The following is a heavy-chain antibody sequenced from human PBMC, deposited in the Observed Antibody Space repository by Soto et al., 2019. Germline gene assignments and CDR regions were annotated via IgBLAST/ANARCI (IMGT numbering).Heavy chain of an antibody. CDR1: GLNVGSSY. Sequence: EVQVVESGGGLVQPGGSLRLSCAASGLNVGSSYMSWVRQAPGKGLEWVSDIYTGGSTYYADSVKGRFTISRHSSKDSLDLQMNSLRAEDTAVYYCATFDDSRGFTRSYAFDIWGQGTKVTVSS. J-gene: IGHJ3*02. CDR2: IYTGGST. CDR3: ATFDDSRGFTRSYAFDI. D-gene: IGHD3-22*01. V-gene: IGHV3-53*04.